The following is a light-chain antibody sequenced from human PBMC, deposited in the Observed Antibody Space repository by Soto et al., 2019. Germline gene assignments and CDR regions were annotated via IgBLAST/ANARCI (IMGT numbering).Light chain of an antibody. CDR2: DAS. Sequence: EIVLTQSPATLSLSPGERATLSCRASQSVSSYLAWYQLKPGQAPRLLIYDASNRATGIPARFSGSGSGTDFTITISSLEPEDFAVYYCQQRSNWKWTFGQGTKVEIK. V-gene: IGKV3-11*01. CDR3: QQRSNWKWT. CDR1: QSVSSY. J-gene: IGKJ1*01.